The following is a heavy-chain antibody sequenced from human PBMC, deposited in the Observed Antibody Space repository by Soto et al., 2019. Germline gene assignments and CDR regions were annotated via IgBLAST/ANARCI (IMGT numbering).Heavy chain of an antibody. CDR1: GFTFSSYA. D-gene: IGHD5-18*01. Sequence: GGSLRLSCAASGFTFSSYAMHWVRQAPRKGLVWVSRIKFDGSTTSYADSVKGRFTISRDNAKNTVYLQMNSLGGEDTGVYYCARGIRNYYGVDVWGQGTTVTVSS. V-gene: IGHV3-74*01. CDR3: ARGIRNYYGVDV. J-gene: IGHJ6*02. CDR2: IKFDGSTT.